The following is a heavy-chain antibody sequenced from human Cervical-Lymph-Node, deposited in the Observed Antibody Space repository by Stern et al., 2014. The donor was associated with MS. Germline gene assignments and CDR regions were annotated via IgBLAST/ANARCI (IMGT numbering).Heavy chain of an antibody. D-gene: IGHD3-16*01. J-gene: IGHJ3*01. Sequence: VQLVESGGGVVQPGRSLRLSCAASGFTFSRYGMHWVRETPGKGPGWIAVISYDGSTQYYADYVKGRFTISRDNSRNTVYLQMNSLRAEDTAIYYCTRGKEEATVMCACDVWGQGTMVTVS. V-gene: IGHV3-30*03. CDR2: ISYDGSTQ. CDR3: TRGKEEATVMCACDV. CDR1: GFTFSRYG.